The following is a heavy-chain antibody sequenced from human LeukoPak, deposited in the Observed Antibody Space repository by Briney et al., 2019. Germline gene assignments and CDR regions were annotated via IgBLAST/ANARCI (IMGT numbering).Heavy chain of an antibody. V-gene: IGHV4-30-4*08. Sequence: PSQTLSLTCTVSGGSISSGDYYWSWIRQPPGKGLEWIGYIYYSGSTYYNPSLKSRVTISVDTSKNQFSLKLSSVTAADTAVYYCARVPIAAAGTVDYWGQGTPVTVSS. CDR1: GGSISSGDYY. D-gene: IGHD6-13*01. CDR3: ARVPIAAAGTVDY. J-gene: IGHJ4*02. CDR2: IYYSGST.